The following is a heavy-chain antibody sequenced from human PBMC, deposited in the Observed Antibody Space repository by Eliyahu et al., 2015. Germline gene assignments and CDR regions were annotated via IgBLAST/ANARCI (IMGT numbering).Heavy chain of an antibody. V-gene: IGHV4-59*08. CDR2: IYYSGST. CDR3: ARLGAKEMATISLRPDYYFDY. Sequence: QVQLQESGPGLVKPSETLSLTCTVXGGSISSYYWSWIRQPPGKGLEWIGCIYYSGSTNXNPSLKSRVTISVDTSKNQFSLKLSSVTAADTAVYYCARLGAKEMATISLRPDYYFDYWGQGTLVTVSS. D-gene: IGHD5-24*01. J-gene: IGHJ4*02. CDR1: GGSISSYY.